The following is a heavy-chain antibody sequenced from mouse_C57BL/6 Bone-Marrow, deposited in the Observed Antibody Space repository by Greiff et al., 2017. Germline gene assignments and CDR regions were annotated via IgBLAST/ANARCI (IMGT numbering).Heavy chain of an antibody. Sequence: VQLQQSGAELVKPGASVKLSCEASGYTFTEYTIHWVKQRSGQGLEWIGWFYPGSGSIKYNEKFKDKATLTADKSSSTVYMELSRLTSEDSAVYFCARHEVYYGNYPYAMDYWGQGTSVTVSS. CDR1: GYTFTEYT. D-gene: IGHD2-1*01. J-gene: IGHJ4*01. V-gene: IGHV1-62-2*01. CDR2: FYPGSGSI. CDR3: ARHEVYYGNYPYAMDY.